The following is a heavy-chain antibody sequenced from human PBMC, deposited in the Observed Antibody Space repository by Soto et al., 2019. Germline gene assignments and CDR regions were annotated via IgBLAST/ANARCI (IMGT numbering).Heavy chain of an antibody. CDR2: IWYDGSNK. CDR3: ARDRRKSSYAFDI. Sequence: QVQLVESGGGVVQNGRSLRLSCAASGFTFSSYGMHCVRQAPGKGLEWVADIWYDGSNKYYADSVKGRFTISRDNSKSTLYLQMNSLRAEDTAVYYCARDRRKSSYAFDIWGQRTMVNVSS. D-gene: IGHD1-26*01. CDR1: GFTFSSYG. J-gene: IGHJ3*02. V-gene: IGHV3-33*01.